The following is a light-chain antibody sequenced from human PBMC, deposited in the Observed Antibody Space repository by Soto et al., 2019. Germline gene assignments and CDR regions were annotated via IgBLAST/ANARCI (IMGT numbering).Light chain of an antibody. CDR3: QQYDTYLWT. CDR1: QTIGRW. V-gene: IGKV1-5*01. Sequence: DIQMTQSPSTLSASVGDGVTITCRASQTIGRWLAWYQLKPGQAPKLLIYDASLLETGVPSRFSGSGSGTEFTLTISSLRPDDFATYYCQQYDTYLWTFGQGTKVEIK. J-gene: IGKJ1*01. CDR2: DAS.